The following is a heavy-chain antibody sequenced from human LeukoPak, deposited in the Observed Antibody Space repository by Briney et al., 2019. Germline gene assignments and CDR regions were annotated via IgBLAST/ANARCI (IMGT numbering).Heavy chain of an antibody. CDR1: GGSMTDYY. CDR3: ATDVYDSSGYYLLGDN. J-gene: IGHJ4*02. CDR2: IHSTGST. Sequence: PSETLSLTCTVSGGSMTDYYWSWIRQPPGKGLEWLGYIHSTGSTNYNPSLKSRVTISVDTSKKQFSLKLRSVTAADTAVYYCATDVYDSSGYYLLGDNWGQGTLVTVSS. D-gene: IGHD3-22*01. V-gene: IGHV4-59*01.